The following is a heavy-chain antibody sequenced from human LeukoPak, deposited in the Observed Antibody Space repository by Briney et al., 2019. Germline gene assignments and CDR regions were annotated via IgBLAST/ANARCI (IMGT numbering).Heavy chain of an antibody. D-gene: IGHD3-22*01. J-gene: IGHJ4*02. CDR2: INHSGNT. CDR1: GGSFSGYY. V-gene: IGHV4-34*01. Sequence: SETLSLTCAVYGGSFSGYYWSWIRQPPGKGLEWIGEINHSGNTNYNPSLKSRVTISLDTSKNQFSLKLISVTAADTAVYYCARGVGSGYTDYWGQGALVTVSS. CDR3: ARGVGSGYTDY.